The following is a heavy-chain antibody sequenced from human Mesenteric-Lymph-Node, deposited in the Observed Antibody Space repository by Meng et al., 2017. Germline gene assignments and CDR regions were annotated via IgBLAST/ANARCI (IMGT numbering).Heavy chain of an antibody. CDR2: INHSEST. CDR1: GGSFSGYY. Sequence: QVQLKQWGAGLLKPSETLSLTCAVYGGSFSGYYWSWIRQPPGKGLEWIGEINHSESTNYNPSLKSRVIISVDTSKNQFSLKLSSVTAADTAVYYCAVAGTFPSWFDPWGQGTLVTVSS. D-gene: IGHD6-19*01. CDR3: AVAGTFPSWFDP. J-gene: IGHJ5*02. V-gene: IGHV4-34*01.